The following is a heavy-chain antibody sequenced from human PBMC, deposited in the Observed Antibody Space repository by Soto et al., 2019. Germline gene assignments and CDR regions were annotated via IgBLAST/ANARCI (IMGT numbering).Heavy chain of an antibody. CDR3: ARYFHTYSGPPI. Sequence: SETLSLTCVVSGYVITSGYYGGWIRQPPGKGLEWIGTVDHSGSTYYDPSLQGRVTISIDTSKNQFSLKLTSVTAADTALYYCARYFHTYSGPPIWGQGTLVTVSS. CDR1: GYVITSGYY. D-gene: IGHD5-12*01. J-gene: IGHJ4*02. V-gene: IGHV4-38-2*01. CDR2: VDHSGST.